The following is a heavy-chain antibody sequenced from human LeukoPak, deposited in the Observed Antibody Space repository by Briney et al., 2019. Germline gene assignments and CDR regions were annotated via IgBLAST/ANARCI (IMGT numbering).Heavy chain of an antibody. CDR2: INHSGST. J-gene: IGHJ5*02. V-gene: IGHV4-34*01. CDR3: ARGAVRGVITLNWFDP. D-gene: IGHD3-10*01. CDR1: GGSFSGYY. Sequence: SETLSLTCAVYGGSFSGYYWSWSRQPPGKGREWIGEINHSGSTNYNPSPKSRVTIPVDTSKNQFSLKLSSVTAADTAVYYCARGAVRGVITLNWFDPWGQGTLVTVSS.